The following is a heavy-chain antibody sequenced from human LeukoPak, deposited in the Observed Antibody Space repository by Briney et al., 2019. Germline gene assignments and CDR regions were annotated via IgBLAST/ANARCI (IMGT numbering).Heavy chain of an antibody. CDR1: GGSFSGYY. V-gene: IGHV4-34*01. CDR2: INHSGST. Sequence: SETPSLTCAVYGGSFSGYYWSWIRQPPGKGLEWIGEINHSGSTNYNPSLKSRVTISVDTSKNQFSLKLSSVTAADTAVYYCAGGQTDYYYYMDVWGKGTTVTVSS. CDR3: AGGQTDYYYYMDV. J-gene: IGHJ6*03.